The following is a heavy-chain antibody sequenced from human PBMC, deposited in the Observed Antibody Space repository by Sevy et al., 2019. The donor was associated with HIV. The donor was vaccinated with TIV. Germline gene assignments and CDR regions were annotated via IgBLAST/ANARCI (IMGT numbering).Heavy chain of an antibody. CDR2: FSSSSSYI. CDR1: GFTFSSYS. CDR3: AGGGGRGSSSWFDY. J-gene: IGHJ4*02. V-gene: IGHV3-21*01. D-gene: IGHD6-13*01. Sequence: GGSLRLSCAASGFTFSSYSMNWVRLAPGKGLEWVSSFSSSSSYIDYADSVKGRFTISRDNAKNSLYLQMNSLRAEDTAVYYGAGGGGRGSSSWFDYWGQGTLVTVSS.